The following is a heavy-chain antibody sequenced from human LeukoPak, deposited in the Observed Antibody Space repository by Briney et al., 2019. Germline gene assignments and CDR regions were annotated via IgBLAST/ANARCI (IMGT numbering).Heavy chain of an antibody. CDR2: ISSSGGYT. D-gene: IGHD3-10*01. J-gene: IGHJ4*02. CDR1: GFTFSSYV. V-gene: IGHV3-23*01. Sequence: GGSLRLSCAVSGFTFSSYVMSWVRQAPGKGLEWVSAISSSGGYTYYADSVKGRFTISRDNSKNTLYLQMNSLRAEDTAVYYCARSVSSRFTSPRRPYYFDSWGQGTLVTVSS. CDR3: ARSVSSRFTSPRRPYYFDS.